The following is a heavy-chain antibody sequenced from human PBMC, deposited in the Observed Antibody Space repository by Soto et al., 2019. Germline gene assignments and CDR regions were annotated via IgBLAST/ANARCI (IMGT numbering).Heavy chain of an antibody. CDR2: IYYSGST. CDR1: GGSISSYY. V-gene: IGHV4-59*01. J-gene: IGHJ4*02. Sequence: SETLSLTCTVSGGSISSYYWSWIRQPPGKGLEWIGYIYYSGSTNYNPSLKSRVTISVDTSKNQFSLKLSSVTAADTAVYYCAREVPEYPSFDYWGQGTLVTVSS. CDR3: AREVPEYPSFDY.